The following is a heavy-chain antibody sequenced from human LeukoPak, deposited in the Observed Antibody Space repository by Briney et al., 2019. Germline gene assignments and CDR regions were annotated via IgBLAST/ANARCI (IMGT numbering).Heavy chain of an antibody. D-gene: IGHD6-19*01. CDR1: GFTFSSYG. V-gene: IGHV3-30*03. CDR3: ATSSGAQPY. J-gene: IGHJ4*02. Sequence: GGSLRLSCAASGFTFSSYGIHWVRQAPGKGLEWVAMISNDGSDKDYVDSVKGRFTISRDNSKNTLYLQMNSLRAEDTAVYYCATSSGAQPYWGQGVLVTVSS. CDR2: ISNDGSDK.